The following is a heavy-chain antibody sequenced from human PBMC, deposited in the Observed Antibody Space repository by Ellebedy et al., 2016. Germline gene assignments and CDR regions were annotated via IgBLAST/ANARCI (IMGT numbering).Heavy chain of an antibody. CDR1: GSSVTVHS. Sequence: GESLKISXAVSGSSVTVHSMAWVRQAPGKGLEWVAAMNSGSRTFYADSVKGRFTISRDNAKKSVYLQMNSLRVDDTAVYYCAKDLPNWANDYWGQGVLVTVSS. CDR3: AKDLPNWANDY. CDR2: MNSGSRT. J-gene: IGHJ4*02. V-gene: IGHV3-69-1*02. D-gene: IGHD2-8*01.